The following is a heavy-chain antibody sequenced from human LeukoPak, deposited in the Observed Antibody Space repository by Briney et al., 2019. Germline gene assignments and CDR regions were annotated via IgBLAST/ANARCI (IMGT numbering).Heavy chain of an antibody. J-gene: IGHJ4*02. Sequence: GGSLTLSCAASEFTFSSYAMSWVRQAPGKGLEWVSAISAGGGSTYYADSVKGRFAISRASSKNTLYLQMSSLRAEDTAVYYCAKNRESFGDSNTHYSGQGTLVSVSS. V-gene: IGHV3-23*01. CDR2: ISAGGGST. CDR3: AKNRESFGDSNTHY. D-gene: IGHD3-16*01. CDR1: EFTFSSYA.